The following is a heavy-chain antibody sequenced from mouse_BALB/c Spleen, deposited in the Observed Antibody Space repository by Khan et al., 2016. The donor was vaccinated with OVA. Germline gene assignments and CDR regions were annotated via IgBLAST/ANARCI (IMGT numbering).Heavy chain of an antibody. CDR2: IFPNTGGT. CDR3: ARSGYSSFAY. J-gene: IGHJ3*01. D-gene: IGHD3-1*01. CDR1: GYTFTDFN. V-gene: IGHV1S29*02. Sequence: VQLQQSGPELVKPGASVRISCKTSGYTFTDFNLDWVKQSHGKSLEWIGYIFPNTGGTGYNQKFKTKATLTVDSSSSTAYMELRSLTSDDSAVYYCARSGYSSFAYWGQGTLVTVSA.